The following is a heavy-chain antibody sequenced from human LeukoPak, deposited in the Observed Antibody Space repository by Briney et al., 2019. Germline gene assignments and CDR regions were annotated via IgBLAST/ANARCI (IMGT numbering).Heavy chain of an antibody. Sequence: GGSLRLSCAASGFTFDDYAMHWVRQAPGKGLEWVSSISSSSSYIYYADSVKGRFTISRDNAKNSLYLQMNSLRAEDTAVYYCAREGSTSCYDYWGQGTLVTVSS. J-gene: IGHJ4*02. CDR3: AREGSTSCYDY. V-gene: IGHV3-21*01. CDR1: GFTFDDYA. D-gene: IGHD2-2*01. CDR2: ISSSSSYI.